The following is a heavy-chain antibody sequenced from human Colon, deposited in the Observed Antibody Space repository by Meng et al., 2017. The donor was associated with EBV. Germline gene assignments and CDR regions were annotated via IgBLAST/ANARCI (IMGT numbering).Heavy chain of an antibody. CDR3: ARGPSRWLQFSFDY. J-gene: IGHJ4*02. CDR2: IYYSGST. CDR1: GGSISSGGYY. V-gene: IGHV4-31*03. Sequence: QVHLQGSGPGLVKPSQTLSLTCTVSGGSISSGGYYWSWIRQHPGKGLEWIGCIYYSGSTYYNPSLKSRVTISIDTSKNQFSLKLSSVTAADTAVYYCARGPSRWLQFSFDYWGQGTLVTVSS. D-gene: IGHD5-24*01.